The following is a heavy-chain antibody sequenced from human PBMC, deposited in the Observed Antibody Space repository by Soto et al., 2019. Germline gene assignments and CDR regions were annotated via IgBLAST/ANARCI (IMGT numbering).Heavy chain of an antibody. Sequence: SETLSLTCAVYGGSFSGYYWSWIRQPPGKGLEWIGEINHSGSTNYNPSLKSRVTISVDTSKNQFSLKLSSVTAADTAVYYCAPRAKSSGGSCYLNYWGQGTLVTVSS. D-gene: IGHD2-15*01. CDR2: INHSGST. V-gene: IGHV4-34*01. CDR3: APRAKSSGGSCYLNY. J-gene: IGHJ4*02. CDR1: GGSFSGYY.